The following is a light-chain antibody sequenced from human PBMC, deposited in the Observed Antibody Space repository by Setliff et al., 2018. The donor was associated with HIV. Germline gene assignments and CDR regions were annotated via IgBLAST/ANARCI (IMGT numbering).Light chain of an antibody. CDR2: RNN. CDR1: NSNIGSNT. J-gene: IGLJ1*01. CDR3: AAWDDSLNGYV. V-gene: IGLV1-44*01. Sequence: QSVLTQPPSASGTPGQRVTISCSGSNSNIGSNTVNWYQQLPGTAPKLLIYRNNQRPSGVPDRFSGSESDTSASLAISGLQSEDEADYFCAAWDDSLNGYVFGTGTKVTVL.